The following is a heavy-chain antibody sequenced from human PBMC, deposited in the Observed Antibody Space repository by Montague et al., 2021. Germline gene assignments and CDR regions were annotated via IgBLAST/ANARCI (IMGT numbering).Heavy chain of an antibody. J-gene: IGHJ3*02. CDR2: IYYSGGT. Sequence: SETLSLTCTVSGGSIRTSSYYWGWIRQPPGKGLDWIGSIYYSGGTYYNPSLKSRVTISVDTSKNQFSLKLSSVTAADTAVYYCAMRGGALDAFDIWGQGTMVTVSS. CDR3: AMRGGALDAFDI. V-gene: IGHV4-39*01. D-gene: IGHD4-17*01. CDR1: GGSIRTSSYY.